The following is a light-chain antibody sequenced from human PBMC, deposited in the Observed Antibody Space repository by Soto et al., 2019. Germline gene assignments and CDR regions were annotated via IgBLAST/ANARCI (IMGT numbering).Light chain of an antibody. CDR2: GAS. J-gene: IGKJ4*01. V-gene: IGKV3-20*01. CDR1: QSVSSNS. CDR3: PLSCRAPHLD. Sequence: VLTQSPGTLSLSPGDRATLSCTASQSVSSNSLAWYQQIPGQPPRLLIYGASSRPTGLPDRFTGSGSETHFTLTINRLEPEDFTVFYCPLSCRAPHLDFGGGPTV.